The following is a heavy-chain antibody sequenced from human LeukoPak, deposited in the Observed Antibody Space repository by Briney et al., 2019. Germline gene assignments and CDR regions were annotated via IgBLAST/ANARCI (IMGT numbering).Heavy chain of an antibody. J-gene: IGHJ3*02. CDR2: ISYSGTT. V-gene: IGHV4-59*01. D-gene: IGHD5-18*01. Sequence: SSETLSLTCTVSGGSISSYYWSWIRQSPGKGLEWIGYISYSGTTTYNPSLKSRVTISVGTSKNQFFLKLSSVTAADTAVYYCARGRSGYSYVHDAFDIWGQGTMVTVSS. CDR3: ARGRSGYSYVHDAFDI. CDR1: GGSISSYY.